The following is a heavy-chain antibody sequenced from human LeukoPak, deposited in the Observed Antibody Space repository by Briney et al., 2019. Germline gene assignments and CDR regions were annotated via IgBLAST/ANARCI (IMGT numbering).Heavy chain of an antibody. CDR3: ARHGPYCTNGVCYPALFDY. Sequence: SETLSLTCTVSGGSISSYYWSWIRQPPGKGLEWIGYIYDSGSTNYNPSLKSRVTISVDTSKNQFSLNLSSVTAADTAVYYCARHGPYCTNGVCYPALFDYWGQGTLVTVST. V-gene: IGHV4-59*08. J-gene: IGHJ4*02. D-gene: IGHD2-8*01. CDR1: GGSISSYY. CDR2: IYDSGST.